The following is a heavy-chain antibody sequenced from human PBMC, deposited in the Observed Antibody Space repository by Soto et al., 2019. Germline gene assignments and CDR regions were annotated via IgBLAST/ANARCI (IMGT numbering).Heavy chain of an antibody. J-gene: IGHJ4*02. D-gene: IGHD6-13*01. CDR1: GGSISSSNW. Sequence: SETLSLTCAVSGGSISSSNWWSWVRQPPGKGLEWIGEIYHSGSTNYNPSLKSRVTISVDKSKNQFSLKLSSVTAADTAVYYCARRPAIAAAFTLDYWGQGTLVTVSS. V-gene: IGHV4-4*02. CDR3: ARRPAIAAAFTLDY. CDR2: IYHSGST.